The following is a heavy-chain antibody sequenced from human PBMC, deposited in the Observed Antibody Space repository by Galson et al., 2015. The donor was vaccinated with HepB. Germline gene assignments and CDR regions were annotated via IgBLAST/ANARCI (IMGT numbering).Heavy chain of an antibody. J-gene: IGHJ6*02. V-gene: IGHV1-3*01. CDR1: GYTFTSYA. D-gene: IGHD2-2*01. CDR3: ARDGLYQLLGGYYYNYYGMDG. Sequence: SVKASCKASGYTFTSYAMHWVRQAPGQRLEWMGWINAGKGNTKYSQKFQGRVTITRDTSASTAYMELSSLRSEDTAVYYCARDGLYQLLGGYYYNYYGMDGWGQGTTVSVSS. CDR2: INAGKGNT.